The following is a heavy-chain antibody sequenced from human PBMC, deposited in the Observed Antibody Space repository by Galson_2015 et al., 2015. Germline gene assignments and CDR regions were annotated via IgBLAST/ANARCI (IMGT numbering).Heavy chain of an antibody. CDR2: IYYSGST. D-gene: IGHD2-15*01. CDR3: ARGDCSGGSCYLNWFDP. CDR1: GGSISSGDYY. V-gene: IGHV4-30-4*01. Sequence: TLSLTCTVSGGSISSGDYYWSWIRQPPGKGLEWIGYIYYSGSTYYNPSLKSRVTISVDTSKNQFSLKLSSVTAADTAVYYCARGDCSGGSCYLNWFDPWGQGTLVTVSS. J-gene: IGHJ5*02.